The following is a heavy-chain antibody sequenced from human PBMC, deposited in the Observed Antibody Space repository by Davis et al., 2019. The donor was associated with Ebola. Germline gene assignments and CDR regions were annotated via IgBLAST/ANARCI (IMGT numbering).Heavy chain of an antibody. V-gene: IGHV6-1*01. CDR1: GDSVSINSAG. J-gene: IGHJ4*02. CDR2: TYYNSKWYS. D-gene: IGHD5-12*01. CDR3: ERGWLRSKFDY. Sequence: HSQTLSLTCAISGDSVSINSAGWNWIRQSPSRGLEWLGRTYYNSKWYSDYAASVKSRITINPDTSKNQFFLQLNSVTPEDTAVYYCERGWLRSKFDYWGQGTLVTVSS.